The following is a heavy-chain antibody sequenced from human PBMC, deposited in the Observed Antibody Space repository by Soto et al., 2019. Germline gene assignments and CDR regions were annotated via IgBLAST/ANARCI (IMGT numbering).Heavy chain of an antibody. D-gene: IGHD2-15*01. Sequence: GGSLRLSCATSGFTFSSYAMSWVRQDPGKGLEWVSTIGGRGRSTYYADSVKGRFTISRDNSKNTLYLQMNSLRAEDTAVYYCARERSTPLIKEFDYWGQGTLVTVSS. V-gene: IGHV3-23*01. CDR1: GFTFSSYA. CDR3: ARERSTPLIKEFDY. CDR2: IGGRGRST. J-gene: IGHJ4*02.